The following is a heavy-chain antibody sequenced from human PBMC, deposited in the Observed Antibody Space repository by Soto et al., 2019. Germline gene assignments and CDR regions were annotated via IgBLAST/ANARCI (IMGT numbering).Heavy chain of an antibody. J-gene: IGHJ4*02. CDR3: ARQEYYYGSGLDY. Sequence: SETLSLTCTVSGGSISSSSYYWGWIRQPPGKGLEWIGSIYYSGSTYYNPSLKSRVTISVDTSKNQFSLKLSSVTAADTAVYYCARQEYYYGSGLDYWGQGTLVTVSS. CDR1: GGSISSSSYY. CDR2: IYYSGST. V-gene: IGHV4-39*01. D-gene: IGHD3-10*01.